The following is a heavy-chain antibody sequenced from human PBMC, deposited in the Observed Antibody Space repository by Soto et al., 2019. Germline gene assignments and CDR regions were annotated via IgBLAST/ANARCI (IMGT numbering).Heavy chain of an antibody. J-gene: IGHJ4*02. CDR3: ARSAPLRLGDDRYYFDY. Sequence: SVKVSCKASGGTFSSYAISWVRQAPGQGLEWMGGIIPIFGTANYAQKFQGRVTITADESTSTAYMELSSLRSEDTAVYYCARSAPLRLGDDRYYFDYWGQGTLVTVSS. V-gene: IGHV1-69*13. CDR1: GGTFSSYA. CDR2: IIPIFGTA. D-gene: IGHD3-10*01.